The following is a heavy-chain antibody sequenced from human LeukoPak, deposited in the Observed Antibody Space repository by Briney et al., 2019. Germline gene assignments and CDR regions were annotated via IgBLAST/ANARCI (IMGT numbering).Heavy chain of an antibody. V-gene: IGHV3-53*01. CDR1: GFTVSSNY. Sequence: PGGSLRLSCAASGFTVSSNYMSWVRQAPGKGLEWVSVIYSGGSTYYADSVKGRFTISRDNAKNSLYLQMNSLRAEDTAVYYCARELDSSSSFVSGRAGDTWGQGTLVTVSS. CDR2: IYSGGST. CDR3: ARELDSSSSFVSGRAGDT. J-gene: IGHJ5*02. D-gene: IGHD6-6*01.